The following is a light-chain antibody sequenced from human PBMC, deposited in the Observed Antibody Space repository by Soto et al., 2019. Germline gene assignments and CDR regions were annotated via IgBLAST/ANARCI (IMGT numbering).Light chain of an antibody. Sequence: QSVLTQPPSASGTPGQRVTISCSGSNSNIGAGYDVHWYQQLPGTAPKLLIYGNSNRPSGVPDRFSGSKSGTSASLAITGLQAEDEADYYCQSYDSSLSAHYVFGTGTKVTVL. CDR1: NSNIGAGYD. CDR2: GNS. CDR3: QSYDSSLSAHYV. J-gene: IGLJ1*01. V-gene: IGLV1-40*01.